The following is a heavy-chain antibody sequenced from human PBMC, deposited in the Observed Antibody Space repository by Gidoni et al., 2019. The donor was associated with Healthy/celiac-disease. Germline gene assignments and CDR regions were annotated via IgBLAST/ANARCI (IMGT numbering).Heavy chain of an antibody. J-gene: IGHJ4*02. Sequence: EVQLVESGGGLVQPGGSLRLSCAASGFTFSSYSMNWVRQAPGKGLEWVSYISSSSSTIYYADSVKGRFTISRDNAKNSLYLQMNSLRAEDTAVYYCARDWSYSSSWYPYYFDYWGQGTLVTVSS. CDR1: GFTFSSYS. CDR3: ARDWSYSSSWYPYYFDY. D-gene: IGHD6-13*01. V-gene: IGHV3-48*01. CDR2: ISSSSSTI.